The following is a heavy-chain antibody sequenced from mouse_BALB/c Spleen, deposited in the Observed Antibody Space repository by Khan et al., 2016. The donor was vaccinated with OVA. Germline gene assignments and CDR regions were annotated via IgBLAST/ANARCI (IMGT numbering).Heavy chain of an antibody. D-gene: IGHD2-12*01. CDR2: VNPNNGDA. CDR1: GYSFSLYY. Sequence: EVQLQESGPDLVKPGASVKISCKASGYSFSLYYMTWVKQSHGKSPEWIGRVNPNNGDATYNQKFKGKAILTVDKSSSTAYMELRSLTSEDSAVFYCARGYEFFPYRGQGTLVTVSA. V-gene: IGHV1-26*01. CDR3: ARGYEFFPY. J-gene: IGHJ3*01.